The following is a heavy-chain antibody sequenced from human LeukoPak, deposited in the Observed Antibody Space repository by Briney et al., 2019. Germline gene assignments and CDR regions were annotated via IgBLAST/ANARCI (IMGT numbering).Heavy chain of an antibody. CDR3: AAGRFGPVGYFDY. V-gene: IGHV3-30*02. D-gene: IGHD3/OR15-3a*01. Sequence: PGGSLRLSCAASGFTFSSYGMHWVRQAPGKGLEWVAFIRYDGSNKYYADSVKGRFTISRDNSKNTVYLQMNSLRVEDTAVYYCAAGRFGPVGYFDYWGQGALVTVSS. CDR2: IRYDGSNK. CDR1: GFTFSSYG. J-gene: IGHJ4*02.